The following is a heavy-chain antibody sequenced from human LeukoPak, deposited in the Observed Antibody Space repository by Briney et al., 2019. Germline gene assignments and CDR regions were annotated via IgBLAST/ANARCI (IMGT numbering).Heavy chain of an antibody. D-gene: IGHD2-2*01. Sequence: GGSLRLSYAASGFTFSSYWMNWVRQAPGKGLEWVATINQDGSGKYYVDSVKGRFTISRDNAKNSLYPQMNSLRVEDTAVYYCAKDGAPDAHCSSSSCAIRWGQGTLVTVSS. CDR2: INQDGSGK. V-gene: IGHV3-7*01. J-gene: IGHJ4*02. CDR3: AKDGAPDAHCSSSSCAIR. CDR1: GFTFSSYW.